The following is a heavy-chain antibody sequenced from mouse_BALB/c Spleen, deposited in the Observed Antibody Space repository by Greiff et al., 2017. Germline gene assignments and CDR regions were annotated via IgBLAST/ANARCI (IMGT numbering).Heavy chain of an antibody. J-gene: IGHJ2*01. V-gene: IGHV5-6-2*01. CDR1: GFTFSSYY. Sequence: EVQLVESGGGLVKLGGSLKLSCAASGFTFSSYYMSWVRQTPEKRLELVAAINSNGGSTYYPDTVKGRFTISRDNAKNTLYLQMSSLKSEDTALYYCARQIGGGFDYWGQGTTLTVSS. CDR3: ARQIGGGFDY. CDR2: INSNGGST.